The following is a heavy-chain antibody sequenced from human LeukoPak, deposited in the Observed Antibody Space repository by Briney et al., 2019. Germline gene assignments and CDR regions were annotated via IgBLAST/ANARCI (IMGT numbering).Heavy chain of an antibody. CDR1: GGSFSAYY. J-gene: IGHJ4*02. V-gene: IGHV4-34*01. CDR3: ARGYYGDYLYYFDY. D-gene: IGHD4-17*01. Sequence: SETLSLTCAVYGGSFSAYYWSWIRQPPGKGLEWIGEINHSGSTNYNPPLKSRVSISVDTSKNQFSLKLSSVTAADTAVYYCARGYYGDYLYYFDYWGQGILVTVSS. CDR2: INHSGST.